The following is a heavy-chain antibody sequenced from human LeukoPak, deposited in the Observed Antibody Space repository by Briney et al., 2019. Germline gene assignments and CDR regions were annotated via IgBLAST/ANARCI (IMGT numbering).Heavy chain of an antibody. CDR3: AGIVGATRYFDY. CDR2: INHSGST. D-gene: IGHD1-26*01. CDR1: GGSFSGYY. V-gene: IGHV4-34*01. J-gene: IGHJ4*02. Sequence: PSETLSLTCAVYGGSFSGYYWSWIRQPPGKGLEWIGEINHSGSTNYNPSLKSRVTISVDTSKNQFSLKLSSVTAADTAVYYCAGIVGATRYFDYWGQGTLVTVSS.